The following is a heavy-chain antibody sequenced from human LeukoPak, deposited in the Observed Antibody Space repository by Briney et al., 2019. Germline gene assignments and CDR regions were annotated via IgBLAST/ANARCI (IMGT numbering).Heavy chain of an antibody. Sequence: ASVKVSCKASGYTLTDYYLHWVRQAPGQGLKWMGWINPNSGATHYAQSFQARVTMTRDTSIASSYMELTGLESDDTAVYYCARGLGLLRYFDYWGQGILVTVSS. CDR1: GYTLTDYY. CDR3: ARGLGLLRYFDY. CDR2: INPNSGAT. J-gene: IGHJ4*02. V-gene: IGHV1-2*02. D-gene: IGHD3-9*01.